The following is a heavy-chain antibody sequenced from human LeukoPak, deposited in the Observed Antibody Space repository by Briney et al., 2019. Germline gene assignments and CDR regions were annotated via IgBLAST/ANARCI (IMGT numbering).Heavy chain of an antibody. CDR3: ARARAGTSYFDY. J-gene: IGHJ4*02. Sequence: PGRSLRLSCAASGYTFSSYGMHWVRQAPGKGLEWVAVIWYDGSNKYYADSVKGRFTISRDNSKNKLYLQMNSLRAEDAAVYYCARARAGTSYFDYWGQGTLVTVSS. CDR1: GYTFSSYG. CDR2: IWYDGSNK. V-gene: IGHV3-33*01. D-gene: IGHD6-13*01.